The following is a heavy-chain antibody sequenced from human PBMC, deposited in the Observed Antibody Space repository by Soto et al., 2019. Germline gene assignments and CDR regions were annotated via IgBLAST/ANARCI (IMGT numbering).Heavy chain of an antibody. CDR1: GGSISSSSYY. V-gene: IGHV4-39*01. J-gene: IGHJ4*02. CDR2: IYYSGST. CDR3: ARHGVATTDYFDY. D-gene: IGHD3-3*01. Sequence: ASETLSLTCTVSGGSISSSSYYWGWIRQPPGKGLEWIGSIYYSGSTYYNPSLKSRVTISVDTSKNQFSLKLSSVTAADTAVYYCARHGVATTDYFDYWGQGTLVTVSS.